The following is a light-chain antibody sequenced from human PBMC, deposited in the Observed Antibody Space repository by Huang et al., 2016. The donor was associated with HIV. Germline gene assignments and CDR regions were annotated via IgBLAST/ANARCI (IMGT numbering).Light chain of an antibody. Sequence: DIVMTQSPDSLAVSLGERATINCKSSQSVLYSSNNKNYLALYQQKPGQTPKLLIYWASTRESGVPDQFSGSGSGTDFTLTISSLQAEDVAVYYCQQYYSTPPTFGQGTRLEIK. V-gene: IGKV4-1*01. CDR3: QQYYSTPPT. CDR1: QSVLYSSNNKNY. J-gene: IGKJ5*01. CDR2: WAS.